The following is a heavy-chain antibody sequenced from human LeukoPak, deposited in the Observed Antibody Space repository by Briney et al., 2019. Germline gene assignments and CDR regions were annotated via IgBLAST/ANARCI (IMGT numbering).Heavy chain of an antibody. V-gene: IGHV4-59*01. Sequence: SETLSLTCTVSGGSISSYCWSWIRQPPGKGLEWIGYICYSGSTNYNPSLKSRVTISVDTSKNQFSLKLSSVTAADTAVYYCARALDVGLRPPLRYYYMDVWGKGTTVTVSS. CDR3: ARALDVGLRPPLRYYYMDV. D-gene: IGHD4/OR15-4a*01. J-gene: IGHJ6*03. CDR1: GGSISSYC. CDR2: ICYSGST.